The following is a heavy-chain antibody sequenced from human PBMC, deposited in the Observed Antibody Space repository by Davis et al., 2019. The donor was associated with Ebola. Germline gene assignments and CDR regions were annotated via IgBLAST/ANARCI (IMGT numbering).Heavy chain of an antibody. D-gene: IGHD3-10*01. CDR2: IWYDGSNK. Sequence: GESLKISCAASGFTFSSYGMYWVRQAPGKGLEWVAVIWYDGSNKYCADSVKGRFTISRDNSKNTLYLQMHSLRAEDTAVYYCAKDATNLLLWFGELLCPPVGMDVWGQGTTVTVSS. CDR3: AKDATNLLLWFGELLCPPVGMDV. V-gene: IGHV3-30*02. J-gene: IGHJ6*02. CDR1: GFTFSSYG.